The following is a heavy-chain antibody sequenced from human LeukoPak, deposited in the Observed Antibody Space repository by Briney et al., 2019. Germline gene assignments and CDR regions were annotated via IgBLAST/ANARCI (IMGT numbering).Heavy chain of an antibody. J-gene: IGHJ2*01. D-gene: IGHD4-23*01. Sequence: PGGSLRLSCAASGFTFSSYEMNWVRQAPGKGLEWVSYISSSGSTIYYGDSVRGRFAISRDNAKNSLYPQMNSLRVEDTAVYYCARGLDGNSIWYFDLWGRGTLVTVSS. V-gene: IGHV3-48*03. CDR2: ISSSGSTI. CDR1: GFTFSSYE. CDR3: ARGLDGNSIWYFDL.